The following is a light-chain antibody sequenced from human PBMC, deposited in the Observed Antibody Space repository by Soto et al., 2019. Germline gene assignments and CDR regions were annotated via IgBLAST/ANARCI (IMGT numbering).Light chain of an antibody. CDR2: EVS. CDR1: SSDVGGYNY. Sequence: QSALTQPASVSGSPGQPITISCTGTSSDVGGYNYVSWYQQHPGKAPKLMIYEVSNRPSGVSNRFSGSKSGNTASLTISGLHAEDEADYYCSSYTSSSSYVFGTGTKVTVL. CDR3: SSYTSSSSYV. J-gene: IGLJ1*01. V-gene: IGLV2-14*01.